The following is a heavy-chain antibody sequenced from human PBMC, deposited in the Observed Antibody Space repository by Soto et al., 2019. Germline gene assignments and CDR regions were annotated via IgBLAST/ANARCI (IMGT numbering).Heavy chain of an antibody. Sequence: LRLSCAASVFTFRNFGMHCVRQAPFKGLEWVAVISYDGTNKYYADSVKGRFTISRDNSKNTLYLQINSLRAEDTAVYYCAKAVPPFVVVTASDYWGQGTLVTVSS. CDR2: ISYDGTNK. CDR1: VFTFRNFG. CDR3: AKAVPPFVVVTASDY. J-gene: IGHJ4*02. D-gene: IGHD2-21*02. V-gene: IGHV3-30*18.